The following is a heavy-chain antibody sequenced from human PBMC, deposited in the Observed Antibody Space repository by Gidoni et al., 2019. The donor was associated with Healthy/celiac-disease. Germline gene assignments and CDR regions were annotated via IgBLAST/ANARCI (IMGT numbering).Heavy chain of an antibody. D-gene: IGHD2-8*01. CDR1: GETFTSYY. J-gene: IGHJ4*01. V-gene: IGHV1-46*01. Sequence: QVQLVQSGAEVKKTGARGKVSGKASGETFTSYYMHWVRQAPGQGLECMGIINPSGGLTSYDTTFQGRFTMPLHTSPSTVSLSLSLLRSDSSAVSFFARSPRRIPSTNAFFNYFFYWGPLTLVPFSS. CDR3: ARSPRRIPSTNAFFNYFFY. CDR2: INPSGGLT.